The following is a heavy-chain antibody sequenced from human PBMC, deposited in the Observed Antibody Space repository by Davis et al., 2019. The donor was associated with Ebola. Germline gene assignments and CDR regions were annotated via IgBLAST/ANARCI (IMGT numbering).Heavy chain of an antibody. CDR3: ARDGSNSYLDY. D-gene: IGHD6-6*01. V-gene: IGHV3-21*01. CDR1: GFTFSTYN. CDR2: ISSSSTYI. J-gene: IGHJ4*02. Sequence: PGGSLRLSCAASGFTFSTYNMNWVRQAPGKGLEWVSSISSSSTYIYYADSVKGRFTISRDNAKNSLYLQMNSLRAEDTAVYYCARDGSNSYLDYWGQGNLVTVSS.